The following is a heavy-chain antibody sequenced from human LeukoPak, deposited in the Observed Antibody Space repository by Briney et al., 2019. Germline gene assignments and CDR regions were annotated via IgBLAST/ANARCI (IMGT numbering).Heavy chain of an antibody. Sequence: GGSLRLSCAASGFTFSNYGMHWVRQAPGKGLEWVAFIRYDGSDKYYADSVKGRSTISRDNSKNTLYIQMNSLRVEDTAMYYCAKGQLFGDYWGQGTLVTVSS. CDR1: GFTFSNYG. D-gene: IGHD3-3*01. V-gene: IGHV3-30*02. CDR3: AKGQLFGDY. CDR2: IRYDGSDK. J-gene: IGHJ4*02.